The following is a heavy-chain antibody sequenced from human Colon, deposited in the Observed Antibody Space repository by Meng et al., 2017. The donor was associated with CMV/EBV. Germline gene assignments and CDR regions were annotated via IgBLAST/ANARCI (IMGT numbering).Heavy chain of an antibody. J-gene: IGHJ6*02. CDR1: GFTFSSYS. CDR3: ARVLKGMGYYYYGMDV. D-gene: IGHD2-8*01. V-gene: IGHV3-21*01. Sequence: GGPLRLSCAASGFTFSSYSMNWVRQAPGKGLEWVSSISSSSSYIYYADSVKGRFTISRDNAKNSLYLQMNSLRAEDTAVYYCARVLKGMGYYYYGMDVWGQGTTVTVSS. CDR2: ISSSSSYI.